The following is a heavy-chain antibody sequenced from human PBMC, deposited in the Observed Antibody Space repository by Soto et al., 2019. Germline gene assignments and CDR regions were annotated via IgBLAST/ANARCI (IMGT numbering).Heavy chain of an antibody. V-gene: IGHV1-2*04. J-gene: IGHJ3*02. CDR2: INPNSGGT. D-gene: IGHD3-10*01. CDR1: GYTFTGYY. CDR3: ARGRYYGSGSYYTDAFDI. Sequence: RASVKVSCKASGYTFTGYYMHWVRQAPGQGLEWMGWINPNSGGTNYAQKFQGWVTMTRDTSISTAYMELSRLRSDDTAVYYCARGRYYGSGSYYTDAFDIWGQGTMVTVSS.